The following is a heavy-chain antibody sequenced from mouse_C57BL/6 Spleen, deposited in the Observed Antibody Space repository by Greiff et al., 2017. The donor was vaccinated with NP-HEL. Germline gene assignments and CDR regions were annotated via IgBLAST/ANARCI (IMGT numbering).Heavy chain of an antibody. V-gene: IGHV14-4*01. Sequence: EVQLQQSGAELVRPGASVKLSCTASGFNIKDDYMHWVKQRPEQGLEWIGWIDPENGDTEYASKFQGKATITADTSSNTAYLQLSSLTSEDTAVYYCTTPSYYYGSSYFFAYWGQGTLVTVSA. CDR1: GFNIKDDY. D-gene: IGHD1-1*01. J-gene: IGHJ3*01. CDR2: IDPENGDT. CDR3: TTPSYYYGSSYFFAY.